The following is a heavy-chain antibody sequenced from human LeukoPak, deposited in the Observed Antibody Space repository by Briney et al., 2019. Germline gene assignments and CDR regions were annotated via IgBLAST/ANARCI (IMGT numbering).Heavy chain of an antibody. V-gene: IGHV3-23*01. CDR1: GFTFSSYA. CDR2: ISGSGGST. D-gene: IGHD3-22*01. Sequence: GGSLRLSCAASGFTFSSYAMSWVRQAPGKGLEWVSAISGSGGSTYYADSVKDRFTISRDNSKNTLYLQMNSLRAEDTAVYYCAKVASYYDSRYYFDYWGQGTLVTVSS. J-gene: IGHJ4*02. CDR3: AKVASYYDSRYYFDY.